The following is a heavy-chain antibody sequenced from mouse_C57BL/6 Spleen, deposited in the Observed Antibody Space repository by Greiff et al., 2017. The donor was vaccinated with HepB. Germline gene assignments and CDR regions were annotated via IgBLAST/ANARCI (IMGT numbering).Heavy chain of an antibody. J-gene: IGHJ2*01. CDR2: IDPEDGET. CDR1: GFNFKDYY. CDR3: ARGGDY. V-gene: IGHV14-2*01. Sequence: EVQLQQSGAELVKPGASVKFSCTASGFNFKDYYMHWVKQRTEQGLEWIGRIDPEDGETKYAPKFQGKATITADTSSNTAYLQLSGLTSGDTAVYYCARGGDYWGQGTTLTVSS.